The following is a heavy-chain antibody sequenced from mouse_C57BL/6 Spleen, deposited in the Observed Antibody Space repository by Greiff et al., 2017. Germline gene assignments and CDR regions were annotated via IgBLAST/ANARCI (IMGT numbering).Heavy chain of an antibody. V-gene: IGHV5-16*01. CDR1: GFTFSDYY. Sequence: EVKLMESEGGLVQPGSSMKLSCTASGFTFSDYYMAWVRQVPEKGLEWVATINYDGSSTYYLDSLQSRFISSRDNAKKLLYLQMRSLKSEDTATYYCARDDDSFAYWGQGTLVTVSA. D-gene: IGHD2-4*01. CDR3: ARDDDSFAY. J-gene: IGHJ3*01. CDR2: INYDGSST.